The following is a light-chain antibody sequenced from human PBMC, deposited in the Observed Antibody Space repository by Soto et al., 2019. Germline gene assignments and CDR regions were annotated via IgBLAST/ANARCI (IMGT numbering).Light chain of an antibody. CDR1: QRITSY. CDR2: AAS. V-gene: IGKV1-39*01. J-gene: IGKJ5*01. CDR3: QQSYSTPPIT. Sequence: DIQMTQSPSSLSASVGDRVTITCRASQRITSYLNWYQQKPGKAPKLLIYAASSLQSGVPSRFSGSGSGTEFTLTIVSLQPEDFETYYCQQSYSTPPITFGQETRLEIK.